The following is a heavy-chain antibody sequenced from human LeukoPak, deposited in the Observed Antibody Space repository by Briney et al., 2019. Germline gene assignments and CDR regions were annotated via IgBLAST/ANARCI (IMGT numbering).Heavy chain of an antibody. J-gene: IGHJ4*02. V-gene: IGHV4-34*01. CDR2: INHSGST. CDR3: ARRGSAMGFHFDY. Sequence: SETLSLTCAVYGGSFSGYYWSWIRQPPGKGLEWIGEINHSGSTNYNPSLKSRVTISVDTSKNQFSLKLSSVTAADTAVCYCARRGSAMGFHFDYWGQGTLVTVSS. CDR1: GGSFSGYY. D-gene: IGHD2-2*01.